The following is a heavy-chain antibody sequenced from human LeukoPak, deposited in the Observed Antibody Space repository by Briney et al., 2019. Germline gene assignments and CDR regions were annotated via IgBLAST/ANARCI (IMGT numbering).Heavy chain of an antibody. CDR3: ARGQGYCSGGSCYYNAFDI. Sequence: SVKVSCKASGDTFSSYAISCVRQAPGQGLEWMGRIIPIFGIANYAQKFQGRVTITADKSTSTAYMELSSLRSEDTAVYYCARGQGYCSGGSCYYNAFDIWGQGTMVTVSS. CDR2: IIPIFGIA. J-gene: IGHJ3*02. V-gene: IGHV1-69*04. CDR1: GDTFSSYA. D-gene: IGHD2-15*01.